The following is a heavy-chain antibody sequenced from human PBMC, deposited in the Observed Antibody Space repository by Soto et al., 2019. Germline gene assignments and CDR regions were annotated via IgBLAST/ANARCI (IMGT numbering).Heavy chain of an antibody. CDR1: GGSLNNSNW. J-gene: IGHJ4*02. CDR3: ARAPRGTWYAYTIDY. D-gene: IGHD6-13*01. Sequence: PSETLSLTCAVSGGSLNNSNWWSRVRQPSGKGLEWIGEIYHGGSTNYNPSLKSRVAISLDKSKNHFSLRLSSVTAADTAVYYCARAPRGTWYAYTIDYWGQGTLVTVSS. CDR2: IYHGGST. V-gene: IGHV4-4*02.